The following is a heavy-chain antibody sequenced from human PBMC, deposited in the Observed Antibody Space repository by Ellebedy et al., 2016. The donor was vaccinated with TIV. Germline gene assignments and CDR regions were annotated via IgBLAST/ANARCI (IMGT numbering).Heavy chain of an antibody. V-gene: IGHV1-46*03. CDR2: LNPGGTQT. J-gene: IGHJ4*02. CDR3: SRSEGDF. CDR1: GYMFTSIY. Sequence: ASVKVSCXTSGYMFTSIYIHWVRHAPGQGLEWIGTLNPGGTQTSYAQKFQGRVTLTSDTSTSTVYMELTTLRSDDTAEYYCSRSEGDFWGQGTLATVSS.